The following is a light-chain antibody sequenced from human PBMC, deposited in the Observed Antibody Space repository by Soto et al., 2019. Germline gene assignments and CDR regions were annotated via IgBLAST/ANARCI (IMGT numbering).Light chain of an antibody. V-gene: IGLV2-11*01. Sequence: QSALTQPHSVSGSPGQSVTISCTGTSSDVGDYNYVSWYQQHPGKAPKLMIYDVAKRPSGVPDRFSGSKSGNTASLTISGLQAADEADYYCCSYTGSSTFRVLFGGGTKLTVL. CDR2: DVA. CDR3: CSYTGSSTFRVL. CDR1: SSDVGDYNY. J-gene: IGLJ2*01.